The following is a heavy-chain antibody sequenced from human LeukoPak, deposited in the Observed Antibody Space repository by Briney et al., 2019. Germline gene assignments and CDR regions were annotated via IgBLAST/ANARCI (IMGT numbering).Heavy chain of an antibody. CDR3: ARDRKTGTLNWFDP. V-gene: IGHV3-21*01. J-gene: IGHJ5*02. Sequence: GGSLRLSCAACGFTFSGYSMNWVRQAPGKGLEWVTSISSTSSYIYYADSVKGRFTISRDNAKNSLYLQMNSLRAEDTAVYYCARDRKTGTLNWFDPWGQGTVVTVSS. CDR1: GFTFSGYS. D-gene: IGHD1-1*01. CDR2: ISSTSSYI.